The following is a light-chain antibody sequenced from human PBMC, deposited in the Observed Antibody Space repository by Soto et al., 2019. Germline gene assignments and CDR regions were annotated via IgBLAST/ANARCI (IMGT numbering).Light chain of an antibody. V-gene: IGLV2-14*01. CDR3: GSYISTSACV. J-gene: IGLJ3*02. Sequence: QSALTQPASVSGSPGQSVTISCTGTINDVGGYNYVSWYQHHPGKAPILMIYEVTNRPSGVSDRFSGSKSGNTASLTISVQQAEDEADYVSGSYISTSACVFGGGTKLTVL. CDR2: EVT. CDR1: INDVGGYNY.